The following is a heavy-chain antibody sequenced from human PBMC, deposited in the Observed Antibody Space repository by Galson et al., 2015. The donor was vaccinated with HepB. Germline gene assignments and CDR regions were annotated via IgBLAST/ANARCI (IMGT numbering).Heavy chain of an antibody. J-gene: IGHJ6*02. V-gene: IGHV3-30-3*01. CDR3: ARGVAAPPGIHYYYFGMDA. CDR2: ISYDGSNK. CDR1: GFTFSSYA. Sequence: SLRLSCAASGFTFSSYAMHWVRQAPGKGLEWVAVISYDGSNKYYADSVKGRFTISRDNSKNTLYLQMNSLRADDTAVYYCARGVAAPPGIHYYYFGMDAWGQGTTVTVSS. D-gene: IGHD6-6*01.